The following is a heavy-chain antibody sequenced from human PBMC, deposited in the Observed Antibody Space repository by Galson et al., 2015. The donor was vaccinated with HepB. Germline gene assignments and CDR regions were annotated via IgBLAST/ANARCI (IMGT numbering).Heavy chain of an antibody. CDR1: GFSFSRYA. Sequence: SLRLSCAVSGFSFSRYAMHWVRQAPGKRLEWVALISYTERHNYYAEFVKGRITISRDNSKNMLYLQMNSLRVDDTAIYYCARGGYYISQDTFDYWGQGTLVIVSS. J-gene: IGHJ4*02. D-gene: IGHD3-22*01. CDR2: ISYTERHN. V-gene: IGHV3-30*03. CDR3: ARGGYYISQDTFDY.